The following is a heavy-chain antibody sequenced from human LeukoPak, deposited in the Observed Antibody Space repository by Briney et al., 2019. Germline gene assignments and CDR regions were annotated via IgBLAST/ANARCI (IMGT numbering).Heavy chain of an antibody. Sequence: SETLFLTCTVSGGSISSYYWSWIRQPPGKGLEWIGYIYYSGSTNYNPSLKSRVTISVDTSKNQFSLKLSSVTAADTAVYYCARGLEDGYNYYFDYWGQGTLVTVSS. J-gene: IGHJ4*02. V-gene: IGHV4-59*01. CDR1: GGSISSYY. D-gene: IGHD5-24*01. CDR3: ARGLEDGYNYYFDY. CDR2: IYYSGST.